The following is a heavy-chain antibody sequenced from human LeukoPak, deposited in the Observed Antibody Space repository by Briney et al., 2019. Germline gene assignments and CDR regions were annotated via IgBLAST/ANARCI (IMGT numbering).Heavy chain of an antibody. J-gene: IGHJ3*02. CDR2: INPNSGGT. CDR3: AREGLGIDAFDI. Sequence: GASVKVSCKASGYTFTGYYMHWVRQAPGQGLEWVGRINPNSGGTNYAQKFQGRVTMTRDTSISTAYMELSRLRSDDTAVYYCAREGLGIDAFDIWGEGTKVTVSS. CDR1: GYTFTGYY. D-gene: IGHD7-27*01. V-gene: IGHV1-2*06.